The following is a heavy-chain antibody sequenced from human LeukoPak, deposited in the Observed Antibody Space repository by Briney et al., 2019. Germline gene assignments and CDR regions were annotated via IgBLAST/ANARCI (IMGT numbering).Heavy chain of an antibody. D-gene: IGHD3-9*01. CDR3: ARVSWFPGSSYYYMDV. V-gene: IGHV4-34*01. J-gene: IGHJ6*03. CDR2: INHSGST. Sequence: SETLSLTCAVYGGSFSGYYWSWIRQPPGKGLEWIGEINHSGSTNYNPSLKSRVTISVDTSKNQFSLKLSSVTAADTAVYYCARVSWFPGSSYYYMDVWDKGTTVTVSS. CDR1: GGSFSGYY.